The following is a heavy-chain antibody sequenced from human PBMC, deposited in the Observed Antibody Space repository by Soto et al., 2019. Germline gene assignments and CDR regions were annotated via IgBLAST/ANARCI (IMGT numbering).Heavy chain of an antibody. J-gene: IGHJ4*02. CDR2: VSFDGKVT. CDR3: AREPYGDSQYFDY. D-gene: IGHD2-21*02. V-gene: IGHV3-30*09. CDR1: GFTFNSLS. Sequence: PGGSLRLSCTGSGFTFNSLSLHLIRHGPDKGLEWVAVVSFDGKVTYYADSVKGRFAVSRDNSKNTIYLQANSLRAEDTAVYYCAREPYGDSQYFDYWGQGTPVTVSS.